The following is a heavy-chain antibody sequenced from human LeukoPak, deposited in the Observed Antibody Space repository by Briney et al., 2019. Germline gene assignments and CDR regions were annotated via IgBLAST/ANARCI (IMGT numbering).Heavy chain of an antibody. J-gene: IGHJ4*02. D-gene: IGHD6-13*01. CDR3: ARERGGIAAAGTIHYFDY. CDR1: GFTFSSFG. CDR2: VWYDGSNE. Sequence: PGGSLRLSCAASGFTFSSFGMHWVRQAPGKGLEWVAVVWYDGSNEYYADSVKGRFTISRDSSKNTLYLQMNSLRAEDAAVYYCARERGGIAAAGTIHYFDYWGQGTLVTVSS. V-gene: IGHV3-33*01.